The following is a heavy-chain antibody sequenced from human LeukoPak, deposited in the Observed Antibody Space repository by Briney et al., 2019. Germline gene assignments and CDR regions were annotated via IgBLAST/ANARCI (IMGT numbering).Heavy chain of an antibody. V-gene: IGHV1-18*01. D-gene: IGHD6-13*01. CDR2: ISAYNGNT. CDR1: GYTFTSYG. CDR3: AREGIAAAASDNHNWFDP. J-gene: IGHJ5*02. Sequence: GASVKVSCKASGYTFTSYGISWVRQAPGQGLEWMGWISAYNGNTNYAQKLQGRVTMTTDTSTSTAYMELSSLRSEDTAVYYCAREGIAAAASDNHNWFDPWGQGTLVTVSS.